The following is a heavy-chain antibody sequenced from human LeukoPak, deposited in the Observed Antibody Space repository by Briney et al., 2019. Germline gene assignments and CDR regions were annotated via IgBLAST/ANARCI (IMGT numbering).Heavy chain of an antibody. CDR2: ISNSSSII. CDR3: ANLAAAGLDGFDI. V-gene: IGHV3-48*01. J-gene: IGHJ3*02. CDR1: GFTFSTYS. Sequence: GGSLRLSCAASGFTFSTYSMNWVRQAPGKGLEWVSYISNSSSIIYYADSVKGRFTISRDNAKNSLYLQMNSLRAEDTAVYYCANLAAAGLDGFDIWGQGTMVTVSS. D-gene: IGHD6-13*01.